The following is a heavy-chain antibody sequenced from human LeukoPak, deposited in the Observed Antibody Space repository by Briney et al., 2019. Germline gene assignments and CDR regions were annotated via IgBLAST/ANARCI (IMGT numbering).Heavy chain of an antibody. CDR1: GFTFSSYA. CDR2: ISYDGSNK. D-gene: IGHD2-2*01. Sequence: GGSLRLSCAASGFTFSSYAMHWVRQAPGKGLEWVAVISYDGSNKYYADSVKGRFTISRDNSKNTLYLQMNSLRAEDTAVYYCAKDKETYCSGTSCSIFDYCGQGTLVTVSS. CDR3: AKDKETYCSGTSCSIFDY. V-gene: IGHV3-30-3*01. J-gene: IGHJ4*02.